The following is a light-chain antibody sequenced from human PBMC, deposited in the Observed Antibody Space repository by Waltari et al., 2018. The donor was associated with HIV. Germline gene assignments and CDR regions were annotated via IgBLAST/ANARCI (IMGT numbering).Light chain of an antibody. CDR3: QHLNSYPIT. J-gene: IGKJ5*01. CDR2: GAS. CDR1: RGIGNF. V-gene: IGKV1-9*01. Sequence: DIELTQSPSLLSASVGDRVTITCRASRGIGNFLAWYQQKPGKAPKLLIYGASTLQTGVPSRFSGSGSGTEFTLTLSNLQPEDFAIYYCQHLNSYPITFGQGTRLDIK.